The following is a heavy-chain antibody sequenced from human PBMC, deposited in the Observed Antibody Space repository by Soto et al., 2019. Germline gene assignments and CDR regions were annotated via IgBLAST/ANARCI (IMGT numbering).Heavy chain of an antibody. CDR3: ARGPAGGLRGGVSY. V-gene: IGHV1-18*04. CDR1: GYTFTNYG. Sequence: QVQLVQSGGEVKKSGASVKVSCKTSGYTFTNYGITWVRQAPGQGLKWMGWISAYNGDTNYAQKFQGRVIMTTDTSTTTAYMELRSLRSDDTAVYYCARGPAGGLRGGVSYWGQGTLVTVSS. CDR2: ISAYNGDT. J-gene: IGHJ4*02. D-gene: IGHD2-15*01.